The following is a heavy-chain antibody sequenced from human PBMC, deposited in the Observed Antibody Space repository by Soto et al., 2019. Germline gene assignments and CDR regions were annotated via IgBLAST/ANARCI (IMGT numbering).Heavy chain of an antibody. V-gene: IGHV2-5*02. J-gene: IGHJ4*02. CDR1: GFSLSTRGVG. Sequence: QITLNESGPTLVKPTQTLTLTCTFSGFSLSTRGVGVGWIRQPPGKALEWLALLYWDDDERYSPSLMSRLTITEDTSKSQVFLTMTNVDPVDTATYYCAHSPRGFTYFFDYWGQGTLVTGSS. CDR3: AHSPRGFTYFFDY. CDR2: LYWDDDE.